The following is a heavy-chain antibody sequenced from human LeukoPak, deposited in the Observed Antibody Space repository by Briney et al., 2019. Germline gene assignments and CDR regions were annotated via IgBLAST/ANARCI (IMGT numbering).Heavy chain of an antibody. D-gene: IGHD5-12*01. V-gene: IGHV3-74*01. Sequence: GGSLRLSCAASGFTLSTYWMHWVRQAPGKGLVWVSLISSDGRSTSYADSVKGRFTISRDNAKNTLFLQMNSLRAEDTAVYYCTRQLATLPDDYWGQGTLVTVSS. CDR1: GFTLSTYW. CDR3: TRQLATLPDDY. CDR2: ISSDGRST. J-gene: IGHJ4*02.